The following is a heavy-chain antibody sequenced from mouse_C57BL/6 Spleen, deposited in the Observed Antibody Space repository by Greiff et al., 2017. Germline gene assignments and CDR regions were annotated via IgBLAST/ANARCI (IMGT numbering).Heavy chain of an antibody. J-gene: IGHJ2*01. D-gene: IGHD2-1*01. CDR2: ISDGGSYT. V-gene: IGHV5-4*01. Sequence: EVQLQESGGGLVKPGGSLKLSCAASGFTFSSYAMSWVRQTPEKRLEWVATISDGGSYTYYPDNVKGRFTISRDNAKNNLYLQMSHLKSEDTAMYYCARDNPSYGNYEGRFDYWGQGTTLTVSS. CDR3: ARDNPSYGNYEGRFDY. CDR1: GFTFSSYA.